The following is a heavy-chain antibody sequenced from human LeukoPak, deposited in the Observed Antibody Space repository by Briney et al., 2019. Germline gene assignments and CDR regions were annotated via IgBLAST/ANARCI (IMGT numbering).Heavy chain of an antibody. CDR1: GFPFGTFS. CDR2: ISSSGSTI. D-gene: IGHD2-15*01. Sequence: PGGSLRLSCAASGFPFGTFSMYWVRQAPGKGLEWVSYISSSGSTIYYADSVKGRFTISRDNAKNSLYLQMNSLRAEDTAVYYCARDIPTYCSGGSCYQNIDYWGQGTLVTVSS. V-gene: IGHV3-48*04. CDR3: ARDIPTYCSGGSCYQNIDY. J-gene: IGHJ4*02.